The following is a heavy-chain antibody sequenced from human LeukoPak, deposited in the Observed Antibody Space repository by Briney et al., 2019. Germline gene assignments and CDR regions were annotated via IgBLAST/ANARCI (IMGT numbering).Heavy chain of an antibody. Sequence: ASVKVSCKASGYTFTGYYMHWVRQAPGQGLEWMGWINPNSGGTNYAQKFQGRVTMTRDTYISTAYMELSRLRSDDTAVYYCARVGHGFYGDYIDYWGQGTLVTVSS. CDR2: INPNSGGT. V-gene: IGHV1-2*02. J-gene: IGHJ4*02. CDR1: GYTFTGYY. CDR3: ARVGHGFYGDYIDY. D-gene: IGHD4-17*01.